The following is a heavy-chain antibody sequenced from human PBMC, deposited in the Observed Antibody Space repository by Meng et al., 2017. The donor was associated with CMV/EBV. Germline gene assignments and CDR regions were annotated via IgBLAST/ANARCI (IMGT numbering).Heavy chain of an antibody. CDR3: ARVSVWGRRGYSYGSGRNWFDP. D-gene: IGHD5-18*01. CDR1: YD. Sequence: YDMHWVRQAPGQGLEWMGWINPNSGGTNYAQKFQGRVTMTRDTSISTAYMELSRLRSDDTAVYYCARVSVWGRRGYSYGSGRNWFDPWGQGTLVTVSS. J-gene: IGHJ5*02. CDR2: INPNSGGT. V-gene: IGHV1-2*02.